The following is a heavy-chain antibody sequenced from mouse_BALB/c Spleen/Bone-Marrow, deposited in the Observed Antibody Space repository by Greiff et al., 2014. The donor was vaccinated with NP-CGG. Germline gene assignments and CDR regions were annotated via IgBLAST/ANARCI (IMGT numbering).Heavy chain of an antibody. J-gene: IGHJ3*01. CDR3: ARPFTTVVATVFAY. CDR1: GFSFSGYG. V-gene: IGHV5-6*01. CDR2: IGVGGTYT. D-gene: IGHD1-1*01. Sequence: EVQGVESGGDLVKPGGSLKLSCAASGFSFSGYGMSWVRQTPDKRLEWVATIGVGGTYTYYPDSVKGRFTISRDNAKNTLYLRMSSLKSEDTAMNYCARPFTTVVATVFAYWGQGTLVTVSA.